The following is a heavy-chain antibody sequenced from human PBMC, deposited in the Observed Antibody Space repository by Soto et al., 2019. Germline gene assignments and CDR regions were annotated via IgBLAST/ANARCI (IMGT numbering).Heavy chain of an antibody. D-gene: IGHD3-10*01. CDR3: AEMGPMGRGVSRFGGDYGTDV. CDR1: GFTFTNYA. V-gene: IGHV3-23*01. Sequence: EVQLLESGGGLVHPGGSLRLACAASGFTFTNYAMSWGRQAPGKGLEWVSAISTSDDNTFYADSVKGRFTISRDNSKNTLYLQMNSLRAEDTAVYYCAEMGPMGRGVSRFGGDYGTDVWGQGTTVTVSS. J-gene: IGHJ6*02. CDR2: ISTSDDNT.